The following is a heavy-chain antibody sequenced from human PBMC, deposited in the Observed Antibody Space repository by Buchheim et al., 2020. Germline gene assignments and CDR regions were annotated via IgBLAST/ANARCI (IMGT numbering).Heavy chain of an antibody. CDR1: GFTFSSYG. CDR3: AKEFLVGARVIDY. Sequence: QVQLVESGGGVVQPGRSLRLSCAASGFTFSSYGMHWVRQAPGKGLEWVAVISYDGSNKYYADSVKGRFTISRDNSKNTLYLQMNSLRAEDTAVYYCAKEFLVGARVIDYWGQGTL. V-gene: IGHV3-30*18. D-gene: IGHD1-26*01. J-gene: IGHJ4*02. CDR2: ISYDGSNK.